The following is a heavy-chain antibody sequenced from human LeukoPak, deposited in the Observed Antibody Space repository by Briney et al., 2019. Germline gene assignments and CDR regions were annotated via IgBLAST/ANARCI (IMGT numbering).Heavy chain of an antibody. Sequence: GGSLRLSCAASGFTFTDYYMSWIRQAPGKGLEWISYIGDSGSPIYYADSVKGRFTISRDNSKNTLYLQMSSLRAEDTAVYYCVKGGWFEGYFDYWGQGTLVTVSS. CDR3: VKGGWFEGYFDY. V-gene: IGHV3-11*04. J-gene: IGHJ4*02. D-gene: IGHD6-19*01. CDR2: IGDSGSPI. CDR1: GFTFTDYY.